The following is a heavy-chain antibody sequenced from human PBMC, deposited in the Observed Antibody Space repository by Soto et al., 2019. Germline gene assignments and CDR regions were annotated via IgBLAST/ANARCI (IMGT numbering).Heavy chain of an antibody. CDR3: ARGWVGGTIFGDDAFDI. Sequence: SETLSLTCTVSGGSISSGGYYWSWIRQHPGKGLEWIGYIYYSGSTYYNPSLKSRVTISVDTSRNQFSLKLSSVTAADTAVYYCARGWVGGTIFGDDAFDIWGQGTMVTVSS. D-gene: IGHD3-3*01. V-gene: IGHV4-31*03. J-gene: IGHJ3*02. CDR1: GGSISSGGYY. CDR2: IYYSGST.